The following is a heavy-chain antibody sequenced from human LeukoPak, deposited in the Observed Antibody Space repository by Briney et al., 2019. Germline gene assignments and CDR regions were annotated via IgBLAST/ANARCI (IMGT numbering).Heavy chain of an antibody. J-gene: IGHJ4*02. D-gene: IGHD4-11*01. CDR3: AKARPATVTTFDY. Sequence: GGSLRLSCAASGFTFSSYAVSWVRQAPGKGLEWGSAISGGGGSTYYAASGKGRFTISRDNSKNTLYLQMNTLRAEDTAVYSCAKARPATVTTFDYWGQGTLVTVSS. CDR1: GFTFSSYA. CDR2: ISGGGGST. V-gene: IGHV3-23*01.